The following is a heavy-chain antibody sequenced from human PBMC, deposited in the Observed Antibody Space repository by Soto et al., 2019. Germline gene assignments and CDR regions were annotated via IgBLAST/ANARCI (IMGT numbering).Heavy chain of an antibody. J-gene: IGHJ4*02. D-gene: IGHD3-10*01. Sequence: QVQLVQSGAEVKKPGSSVKVSCTASGGTFSSYTISWVRQAPGQGLEWVGRIIPILGIANYAQKFQGRVTITADKSTSTAYMELSSLRSEDTAVYYCAGEDHGSGSYSERAFDYWRQGTLVTVSS. V-gene: IGHV1-69*04. CDR1: GGTFSSYT. CDR3: AGEDHGSGSYSERAFDY. CDR2: IIPILGIA.